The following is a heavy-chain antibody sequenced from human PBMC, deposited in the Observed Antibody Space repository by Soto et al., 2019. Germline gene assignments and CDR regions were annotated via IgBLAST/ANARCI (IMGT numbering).Heavy chain of an antibody. J-gene: IGHJ4*02. CDR2: IYSGGST. D-gene: IGHD5-12*01. V-gene: IGHV3-53*01. CDR1: GFTVTINY. Sequence: EVQLVESGGGLIQTGGSLRLSCAVSGFTVTINYMSWVRQAPRKGLEWVSVIYSGGSTYYADSVKGRFTISRDNSKNTLYLQMNSLRGEDTAVYYCHGYGYWGQGTLVTVSS. CDR3: HGYGY.